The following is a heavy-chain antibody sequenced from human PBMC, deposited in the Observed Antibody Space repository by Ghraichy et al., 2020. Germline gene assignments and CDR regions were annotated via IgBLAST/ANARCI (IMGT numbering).Heavy chain of an antibody. D-gene: IGHD3-3*01. J-gene: IGHJ4*02. CDR2: ISSNGGST. CDR3: VKAGDYDFWSGYYGDSVYFDY. V-gene: IGHV3-64D*06. CDR1: GFTFSSYA. Sequence: GGSLRLSCSASGFTFSSYAMHWVRQAPGKGLEYVSAISSNGGSTYYADSVKGRFTISRDNSKNTLYLQMSSLRAEDTAVYYCVKAGDYDFWSGYYGDSVYFDYWGQGTLVTVSS.